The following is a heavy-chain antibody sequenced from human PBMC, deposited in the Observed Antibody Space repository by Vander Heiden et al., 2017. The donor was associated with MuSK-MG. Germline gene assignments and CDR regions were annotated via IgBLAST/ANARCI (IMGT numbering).Heavy chain of an antibody. V-gene: IGHV4-39*01. J-gene: IGHJ4*02. Sequence: QLQLQESGPGLVKPSETLSLTCTVSGGSISSSSYYWGWIRQPPGKGLEWIGSIYYSGSTYYNPSLKSRVTISVDTSKNQFSLKLSSVTAAETAVYYCARRGGSYYDLGLGFDYWGQGTLVTVSS. D-gene: IGHD1-26*01. CDR2: IYYSGST. CDR3: ARRGGSYYDLGLGFDY. CDR1: GGSISSSSYY.